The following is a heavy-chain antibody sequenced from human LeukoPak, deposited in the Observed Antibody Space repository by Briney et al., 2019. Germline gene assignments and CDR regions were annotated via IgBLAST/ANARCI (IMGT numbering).Heavy chain of an antibody. V-gene: IGHV1-3*01. CDR1: GYTFTSYA. CDR2: INAGNGNT. J-gene: IGHJ4*02. D-gene: IGHD3-10*01. Sequence: ASVKVSCKASGYTFTSYAMHWVRQAPGQRLEWMGWINAGNGNTKYSQKFQGRVTITRDTSASTAYMELSRLRSEDTAVYYCARVGLLWFGELLFYWGQGTLVTVSS. CDR3: ARVGLLWFGELLFY.